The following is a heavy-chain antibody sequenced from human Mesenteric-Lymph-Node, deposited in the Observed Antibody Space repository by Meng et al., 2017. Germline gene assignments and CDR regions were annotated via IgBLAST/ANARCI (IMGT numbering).Heavy chain of an antibody. CDR1: GYTFTGYY. D-gene: IGHD1-1*01. V-gene: IGHV1-2*02. Sequence: SVKVSCKASGYTFTGYYMHWVRQAPGQGLEWMGWINPNSGGTNYAQKFQGRVTMTRDTSISIAYMELSRLRSDDTAVYYCARALIFETTLAHYYYYYGMDVWGQGTTVTVSS. CDR2: INPNSGGT. J-gene: IGHJ6*02. CDR3: ARALIFETTLAHYYYYYGMDV.